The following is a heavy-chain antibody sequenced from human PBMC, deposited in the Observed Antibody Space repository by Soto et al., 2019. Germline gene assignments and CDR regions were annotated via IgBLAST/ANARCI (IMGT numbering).Heavy chain of an antibody. V-gene: IGHV4-4*02. Sequence: SETLSLTSAVSSGSISSSNWWSWVRQPPGKGLEWIGEIYHSGSTNYNPSLKSRVTISVDKSKNQFSLKLSSVTAADTAVYYCARCYYGSGSYYNVGNWFDPWGQGTLVTVSS. CDR2: IYHSGST. D-gene: IGHD3-10*01. CDR1: SGSISSSNW. CDR3: ARCYYGSGSYYNVGNWFDP. J-gene: IGHJ5*02.